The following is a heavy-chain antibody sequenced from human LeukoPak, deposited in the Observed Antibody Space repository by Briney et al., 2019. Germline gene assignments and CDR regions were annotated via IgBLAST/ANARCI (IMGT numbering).Heavy chain of an antibody. J-gene: IGHJ5*02. CDR1: GGSFSGYF. D-gene: IGHD6-19*01. CDR2: INHSGST. V-gene: IGHV4-34*01. CDR3: ARRFHDVGVAGTGNWFDP. Sequence: SETLSLTCAVYGGSFSGYFWSWIRQPPGKGLEWIGEINHSGSTNYNPSLKSRITISVDTSKNQFSLKLSSVTAADTAVYYCARRFHDVGVAGTGNWFDPWGQGALVTVSS.